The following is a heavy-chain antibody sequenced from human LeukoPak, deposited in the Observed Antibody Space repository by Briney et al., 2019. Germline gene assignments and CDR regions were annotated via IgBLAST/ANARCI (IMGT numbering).Heavy chain of an antibody. D-gene: IGHD1-14*01. Sequence: ASVKVSCKASGGTFSSYAISWVRQATGQGLEWMGWMNPNSGNTGYAQKFQGRVTITRNTSISTAYMELSSLRSEDTAVYYCARGPPFNQYFHHWGQGTLVTVSS. V-gene: IGHV1-8*03. CDR3: ARGPPFNQYFHH. CDR1: GGTFSSYA. J-gene: IGHJ1*01. CDR2: MNPNSGNT.